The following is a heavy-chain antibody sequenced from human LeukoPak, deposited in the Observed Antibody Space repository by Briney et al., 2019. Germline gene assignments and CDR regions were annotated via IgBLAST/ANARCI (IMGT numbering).Heavy chain of an antibody. CDR3: AKSVVVVAATLTWNY. CDR1: GFTVSSNY. CDR2: IYSGGST. J-gene: IGHJ4*02. V-gene: IGHV3-53*01. D-gene: IGHD2-15*01. Sequence: GGSLRLSCAASGFTVSSNYMSWVRQAPGKGLEWVSVIYSGGSTYYADSVKGRFTISRDNSKNTLYLQMNSLRVEDTAVYYCAKSVVVVAATLTWNYWGQGTLVTVSS.